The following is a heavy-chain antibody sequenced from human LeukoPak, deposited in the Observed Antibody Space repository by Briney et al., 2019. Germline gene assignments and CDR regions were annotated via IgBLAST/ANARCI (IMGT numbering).Heavy chain of an antibody. Sequence: SETLSLTCTVSGYSISNGYYWGWIRQPPGKGLEWIGYIYHSGRSSYNPSLKSRVTISPDTSKNQFSLKLNSVTAADTAVYYCARGFWNSAFDYWGQGTLVTVSS. CDR1: GYSISNGYY. V-gene: IGHV4-38-2*02. D-gene: IGHD1-7*01. CDR3: ARGFWNSAFDY. J-gene: IGHJ4*02. CDR2: IYHSGRS.